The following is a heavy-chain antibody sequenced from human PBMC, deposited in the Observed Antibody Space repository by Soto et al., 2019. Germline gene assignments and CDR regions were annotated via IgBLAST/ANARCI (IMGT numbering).Heavy chain of an antibody. CDR2: IKDKPNSYAT. CDR3: TRYYYDSIGYPLLGP. V-gene: IGHV3-73*01. CDR1: GFTFSGSA. J-gene: IGHJ5*02. D-gene: IGHD3-22*01. Sequence: GSLRLSCAASGFTFSGSAIHWVLQASGKGLEWIGRIKDKPNSYATAYTASVKGRFTISRDDSKNTAYLQMNSLKTEDTAVYYCTRYYYDSIGYPLLGPWGQGTLVTVSS.